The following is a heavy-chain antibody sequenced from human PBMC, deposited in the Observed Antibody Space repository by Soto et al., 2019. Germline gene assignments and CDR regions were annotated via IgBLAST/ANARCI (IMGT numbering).Heavy chain of an antibody. CDR3: AGYRGSGSYYFDY. CDR2: INHSGST. Sequence: PSETLSLTCAVYGGSFSGYYWSWIRQPPGKGLEWIGEINHSGSTNYNPSLKSRVTISVDTSKNQFSLKLSSVTAADTAVYYCAGYRGSGSYYFDYWGQGTLVTVSS. J-gene: IGHJ4*02. D-gene: IGHD3-10*01. CDR1: GGSFSGYY. V-gene: IGHV4-34*01.